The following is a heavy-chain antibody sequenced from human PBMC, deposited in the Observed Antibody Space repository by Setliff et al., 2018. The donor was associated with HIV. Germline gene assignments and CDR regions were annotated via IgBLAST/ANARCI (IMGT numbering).Heavy chain of an antibody. CDR2: INHRGKT. D-gene: IGHD2-2*01. J-gene: IGHJ4*02. Sequence: SETLSLTCTVSGASISDYYWSWIRQTPGKGLEWIGEINHRGKTNYNPSLKSRVTISADKSKNQFSLKLSSVTAADTAVYYCARAHGDQVPIDYWGQGTLVTVSS. CDR3: ARAHGDQVPIDY. V-gene: IGHV4-34*01. CDR1: GASISDYY.